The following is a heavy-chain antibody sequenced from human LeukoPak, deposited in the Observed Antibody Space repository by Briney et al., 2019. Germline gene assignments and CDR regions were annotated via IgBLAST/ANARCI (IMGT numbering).Heavy chain of an antibody. CDR3: ARHPYYYDSSGYGEQDDY. V-gene: IGHV4-34*01. J-gene: IGHJ4*02. CDR1: GGSFSGYY. CDR2: INHSGST. Sequence: SETLSLTCAVYGGSFSGYYWSWIRQPPGKGREWIGEINHSGSTNYNPSPTSRGTISVDTSKNQFSLKLSSVTAADTAVYYCARHPYYYDSSGYGEQDDYWGQGTLVTVSS. D-gene: IGHD3-22*01.